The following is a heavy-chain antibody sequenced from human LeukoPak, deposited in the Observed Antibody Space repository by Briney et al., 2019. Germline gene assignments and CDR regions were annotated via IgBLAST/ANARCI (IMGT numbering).Heavy chain of an antibody. CDR1: GFTVSSNY. Sequence: QSGGSLRLSCAASGFTVSSNYMSWVRQAPGKGLEWVSVIYSGGSTYYADSVKGRFTISRDNSKNTLYLQMNSLRAEDTAVYYCARFGIVVVPAPETVGAFDIWGQGTMVTVSS. CDR3: ARFGIVVVPAPETVGAFDI. D-gene: IGHD2-2*01. V-gene: IGHV3-53*01. J-gene: IGHJ3*02. CDR2: IYSGGST.